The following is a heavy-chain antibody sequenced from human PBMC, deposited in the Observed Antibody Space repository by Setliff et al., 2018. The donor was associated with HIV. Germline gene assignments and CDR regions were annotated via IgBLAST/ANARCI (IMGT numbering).Heavy chain of an antibody. CDR2: IYHAGNT. Sequence: LSLTCAVYGGSYSGYYWAWIRQPPGKGLEWIGYIYHAGNTYYNPSLKSRVTISVDTSKNQISLRLNSLTAADTAVYYCARGTTLNVVPDAFDIWGQGTMVT. J-gene: IGHJ3*02. CDR3: ARGTTLNVVPDAFDI. CDR1: GGSYSGYY. D-gene: IGHD4-17*01. V-gene: IGHV4-34*01.